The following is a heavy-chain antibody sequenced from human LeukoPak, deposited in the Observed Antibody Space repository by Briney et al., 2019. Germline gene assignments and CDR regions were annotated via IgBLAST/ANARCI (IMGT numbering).Heavy chain of an antibody. CDR2: IIPILGIA. Sequence: SVKVSYKASGGTFSSYAISWVGQAPGQGLEWMGRIIPILGIANYAQKFQGRVTITADKSTSTAYMELSSLRSEDTAVYYCARSPGNYALRWFDPWGQGTLVTVS. CDR1: GGTFSSYA. D-gene: IGHD1-7*01. CDR3: ARSPGNYALRWFDP. J-gene: IGHJ5*02. V-gene: IGHV1-69*04.